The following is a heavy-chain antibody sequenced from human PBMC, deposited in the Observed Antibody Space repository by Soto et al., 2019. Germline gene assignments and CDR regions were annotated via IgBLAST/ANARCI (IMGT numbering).Heavy chain of an antibody. CDR3: ARYSGQDAFDI. Sequence: SEPLSLTCTVSGGSISSYYWSWIRQLPGKGLEWIGYIYYCGSTNYNPSLKSRVTISVDTSKNQFSLKLSSVTAADTAVYYCARYSGQDAFDIWGQGTMVTVSS. J-gene: IGHJ3*02. CDR2: IYYCGST. CDR1: GGSISSYY. D-gene: IGHD5-12*01. V-gene: IGHV4-59*01.